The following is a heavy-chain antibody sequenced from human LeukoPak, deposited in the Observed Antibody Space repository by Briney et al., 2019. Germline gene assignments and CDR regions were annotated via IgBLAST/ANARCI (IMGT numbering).Heavy chain of an antibody. CDR1: GGTFSSYA. D-gene: IGHD3-22*01. Sequence: GASVKVSCKASGGTFSSYAISWVRQAPGQGLEWMGGIIPIFGTANYAQKFQGRVTITADESTSTAYMELSSLRSEDTAVYYCARGPHYYDSSGYYEGAFDIWGQGTMVTVSS. V-gene: IGHV1-69*13. CDR3: ARGPHYYDSSGYYEGAFDI. CDR2: IIPIFGTA. J-gene: IGHJ3*02.